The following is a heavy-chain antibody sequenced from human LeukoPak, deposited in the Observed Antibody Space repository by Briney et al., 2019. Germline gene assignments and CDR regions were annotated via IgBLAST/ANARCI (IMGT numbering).Heavy chain of an antibody. D-gene: IGHD3-9*01. Sequence: GASVKVSCKASGGTFSGYAISWVRQAPGQGLEWMGGIIPIFGTANYAQKFQGRVTITADKSTSTAYMELSSLRSEDTAVYYCARVPYYDILTGYSHGWFDPWGQGTLVTVSS. CDR1: GGTFSGYA. CDR2: IIPIFGTA. V-gene: IGHV1-69*06. CDR3: ARVPYYDILTGYSHGWFDP. J-gene: IGHJ5*02.